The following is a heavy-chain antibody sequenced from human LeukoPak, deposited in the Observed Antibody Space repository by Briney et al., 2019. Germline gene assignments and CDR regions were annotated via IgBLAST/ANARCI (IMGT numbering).Heavy chain of an antibody. Sequence: GGSLRLSCAASGFTFSSYAMSWVRQAPGKGLEWVSTTSAGGSSTYYADSVKGRFTISRDNSKNTFYLQMNSLRAEDTAAYYCAKGGYCSSSSCYYGWFEPWGQGTLVTVSS. D-gene: IGHD2-2*01. J-gene: IGHJ5*02. CDR3: AKGGYCSSSSCYYGWFEP. V-gene: IGHV3-23*01. CDR2: TSAGGSST. CDR1: GFTFSSYA.